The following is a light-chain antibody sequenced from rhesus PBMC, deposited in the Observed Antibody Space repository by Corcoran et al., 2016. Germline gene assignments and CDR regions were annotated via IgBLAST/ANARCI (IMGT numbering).Light chain of an antibody. Sequence: QAALTQTPSVAGSPGQAVSISCTGTSSDIGGYNYVSWYQQHPGKAPKLMIYDVSKRPSGVSDRFSGSKSGNTASLTISGLQAEDEADYYCSSYAGCNTFIFGAGTRLTVL. J-gene: IGLJ1*01. CDR2: DVS. CDR3: SSYAGCNTFI. CDR1: SSDIGGYNY. V-gene: IGLV2-23*01.